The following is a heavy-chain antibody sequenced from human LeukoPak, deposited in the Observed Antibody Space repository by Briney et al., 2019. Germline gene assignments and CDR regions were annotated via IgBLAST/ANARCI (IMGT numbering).Heavy chain of an antibody. CDR2: IYYSGST. CDR3: AREASGLFAFDI. D-gene: IGHD2-21*01. CDR1: GGSISSYY. V-gene: IGHV4-59*01. Sequence: SETLSLTCTVSGGSISSYYWSWIRQPPGKGLEWIAYIYYSGSTNYNPSLKSRVTISVDTSKNQFSLKLSSVTAADTAVYYCAREASGLFAFDIWGQGTMVTVSS. J-gene: IGHJ3*02.